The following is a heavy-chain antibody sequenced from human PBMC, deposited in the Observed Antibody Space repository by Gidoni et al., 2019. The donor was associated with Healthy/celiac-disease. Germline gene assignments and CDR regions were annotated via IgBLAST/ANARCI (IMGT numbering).Heavy chain of an antibody. CDR3: ARAITFGGGD. D-gene: IGHD3-16*01. Sequence: QVQLVQSGAEVKKPGASVKVSCKASGYTFTSFYMHWVRQAPGQGLEWMGIINPSGGSTSYAQKFQGRVTMTRDTSTSTVYMELNSLRSEDTAVYYCARAITFGGGDWGQGTLVTVSS. CDR1: GYTFTSFY. CDR2: INPSGGST. V-gene: IGHV1-46*01. J-gene: IGHJ4*02.